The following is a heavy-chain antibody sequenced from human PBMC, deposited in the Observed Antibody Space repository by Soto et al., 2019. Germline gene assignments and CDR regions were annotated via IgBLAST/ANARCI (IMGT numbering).Heavy chain of an antibody. D-gene: IGHD3-3*01. CDR2: IYYSGST. CDR1: GGSISSSSYY. V-gene: IGHV4-39*01. J-gene: IGHJ6*02. Sequence: PSETLSLTCTVSGGSISSSSYYWGWIRKPPGKGLEWIGSIYYSGSTYYNPSLKSRVTISVDTSKNQFSLKLSSVTAADTAVYYCARQENSYDFWSGYYIEGDQYYYYGMDVWGQGTTVTVSS. CDR3: ARQENSYDFWSGYYIEGDQYYYYGMDV.